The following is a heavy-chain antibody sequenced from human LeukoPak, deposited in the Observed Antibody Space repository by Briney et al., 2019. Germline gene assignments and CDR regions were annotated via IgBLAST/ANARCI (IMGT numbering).Heavy chain of an antibody. J-gene: IGHJ3*02. CDR1: GFTFSSYA. V-gene: IGHV3-23*01. CDR3: AKDPGYYDSSGYYGAFDI. D-gene: IGHD3-22*01. CDR2: ISGSGGST. Sequence: GGSLSLSCAASGFTFSSYAMSWVRQAPGKGLEWVSAISGSGGSTYYADSVKGRFTISRDNSKNTLYLQMNSLRAEDTAVYYCAKDPGYYDSSGYYGAFDIWGQGTMVTVSS.